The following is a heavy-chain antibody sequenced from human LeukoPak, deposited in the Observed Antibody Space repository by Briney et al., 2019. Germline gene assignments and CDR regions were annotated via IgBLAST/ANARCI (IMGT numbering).Heavy chain of an antibody. Sequence: PGGSLRLSCAASGYTFSNYWMSWVRQAPGKGVEWVANIKQDGSEKNCADSVKGRFTISRDNAKNSLYLQMNSLRAEDTAVYYCARDGYTTSSVLRYWGQGTLVTVSS. D-gene: IGHD6-6*01. CDR2: IKQDGSEK. V-gene: IGHV3-7*01. CDR3: ARDGYTTSSVLRY. CDR1: GYTFSNYW. J-gene: IGHJ4*02.